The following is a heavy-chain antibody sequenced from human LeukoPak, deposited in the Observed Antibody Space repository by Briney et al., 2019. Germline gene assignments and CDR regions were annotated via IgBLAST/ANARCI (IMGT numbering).Heavy chain of an antibody. Sequence: ASVKVSCKASGYTFTSYYMHWVRQAPGQGLEWLGIINPSGGSTSYAQKFQGRVTMTRDTSTSTVYRELSSLRSEDTAVYYCARDGEEKLWELPYFDYWGQGTLVIVSS. CDR3: ARDGEEKLWELPYFDY. CDR2: INPSGGST. D-gene: IGHD1-26*01. J-gene: IGHJ4*02. CDR1: GYTFTSYY. V-gene: IGHV1-46*01.